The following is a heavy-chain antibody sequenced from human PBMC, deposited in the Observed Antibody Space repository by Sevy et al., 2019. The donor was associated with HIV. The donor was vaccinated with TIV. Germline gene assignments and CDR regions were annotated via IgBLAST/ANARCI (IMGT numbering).Heavy chain of an antibody. CDR1: GGSISSYY. J-gene: IGHJ4*02. V-gene: IGHV4-59*08. CDR2: IYYSGST. D-gene: IGHD6-6*01. CDR3: ARHFEYSRALDY. Sequence: SETLSLTCTGSGGSISSYYWSWIRQPPGKGLEWIGYIYYSGSTNYNPSLKSRVTISVDTSKNQFSLKLSSVTAADTAVYYCARHFEYSRALDYWGQGTLVTVSS.